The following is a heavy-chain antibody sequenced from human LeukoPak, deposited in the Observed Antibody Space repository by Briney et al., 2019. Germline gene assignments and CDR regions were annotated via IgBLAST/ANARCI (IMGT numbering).Heavy chain of an antibody. D-gene: IGHD2-15*01. J-gene: IGHJ1*01. CDR1: GYSFTSYW. CDR3: ASTGCSGGSCYSIYFQH. Sequence: GESLKISCEGSGYSFTSYWIGWVLQMPGKGLEWMGIIYPGDSDTRYSPSFQGQVTISADKSISTAYLQWSSLKASDTAMYYCASTGCSGGSCYSIYFQHWGQGTLVTVSS. V-gene: IGHV5-51*01. CDR2: IYPGDSDT.